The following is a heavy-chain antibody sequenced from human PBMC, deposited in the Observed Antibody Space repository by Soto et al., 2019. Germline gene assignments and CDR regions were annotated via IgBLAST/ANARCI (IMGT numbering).Heavy chain of an antibody. Sequence: QVQLVQSGAEEKKPGASVKVSCKASGYTFTGYAMHWVRQAPGQRLEWMGWINAGNGKTKYSQKFQGRVTITRDTSASTAYMELSSLRSEDTAVYYCARAVAVAADFDYWCQGTLVTVSS. CDR3: ARAVAVAADFDY. J-gene: IGHJ4*02. V-gene: IGHV1-3*05. CDR1: GYTFTGYA. D-gene: IGHD6-19*01. CDR2: INAGNGKT.